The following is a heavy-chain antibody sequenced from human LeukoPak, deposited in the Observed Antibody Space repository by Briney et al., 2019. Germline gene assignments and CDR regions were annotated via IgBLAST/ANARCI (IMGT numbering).Heavy chain of an antibody. CDR1: GFTFDDYT. CDR2: ISWNSGSI. V-gene: IGHV3-9*01. CDR3: AKDLMTYYYGSGNYDF. D-gene: IGHD3-10*01. Sequence: GGSLRLSCAASGFTFDDYTMHWVRQAPGKGLEWVSGISWNSGSIGYADSVKGRFTISRDNAKNSLYLQMNSLRAEDTALYYCAKDLMTYYYGSGNYDFRGQGTLVTVSS. J-gene: IGHJ4*02.